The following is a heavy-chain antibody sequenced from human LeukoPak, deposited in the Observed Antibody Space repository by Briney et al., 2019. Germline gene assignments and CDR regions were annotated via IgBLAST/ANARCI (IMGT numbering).Heavy chain of an antibody. CDR3: ASGYNWNFEFDY. D-gene: IGHD1-7*01. Sequence: GGSLRLSCAASGFTFSSYGMHWVRQAPGKGLEWVAVISYDGSNKYYADSVKGRFTISRDNAKNSLYLQMNSLRAEDTAVYYCASGYNWNFEFDYWGQGTLVTVSS. CDR1: GFTFSSYG. CDR2: ISYDGSNK. J-gene: IGHJ4*02. V-gene: IGHV3-30*03.